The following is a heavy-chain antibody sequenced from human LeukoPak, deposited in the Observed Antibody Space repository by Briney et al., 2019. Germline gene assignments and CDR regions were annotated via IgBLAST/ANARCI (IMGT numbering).Heavy chain of an antibody. Sequence: PSETLSLTCTVSGGSISSFYWSWIRQPPGKGLERIGYIYYSGSTNYNPSLKSRVTISVDTSKNQFSLKLSSVTAADTAIYYCARDALGVVDNWFDPWGQGTLVTVSS. J-gene: IGHJ5*02. D-gene: IGHD2-21*01. V-gene: IGHV4-59*01. CDR3: ARDALGVVDNWFDP. CDR2: IYYSGST. CDR1: GGSISSFY.